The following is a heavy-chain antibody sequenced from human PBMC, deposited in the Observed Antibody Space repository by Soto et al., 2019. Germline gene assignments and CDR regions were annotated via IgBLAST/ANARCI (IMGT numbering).Heavy chain of an antibody. V-gene: IGHV3-30*18. J-gene: IGHJ6*02. Sequence: GGSLRLSCAASGFTFSNYGMHWVRQGPGKGLEWVATISHDGRSEYYADSVKGRFTVSRDNSKNTLFLQMNGLRAEDTAVYYCAKVGLEVYLGMDVWGQGATVTVSS. CDR1: GFTFSNYG. CDR2: ISHDGRSE. D-gene: IGHD1-20*01. CDR3: AKVGLEVYLGMDV.